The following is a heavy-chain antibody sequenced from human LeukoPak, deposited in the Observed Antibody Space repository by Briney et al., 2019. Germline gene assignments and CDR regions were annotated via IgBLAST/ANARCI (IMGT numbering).Heavy chain of an antibody. J-gene: IGHJ2*01. V-gene: IGHV3-23*01. CDR2: ISGSGGST. CDR1: GFTFSSYA. D-gene: IGHD6-6*01. CDR3: AKDLLAPRRPGYFDL. Sequence: GGSLRLSCAASGFTFSSYAMSWVRQAPGKGLEWVSAISGSGGSTYYADSVKGRFTISRDNSKNTLYLQMNSLRAEDTAVYYCAKDLLAPRRPGYFDLWGRGTLVTVSS.